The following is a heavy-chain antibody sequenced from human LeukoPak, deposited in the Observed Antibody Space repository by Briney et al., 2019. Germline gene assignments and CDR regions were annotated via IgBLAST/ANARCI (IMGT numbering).Heavy chain of an antibody. J-gene: IGHJ3*02. CDR1: GYTFTSYG. D-gene: IGHD2-2*01. Sequence: ASVKVSCKASGYTFTSYGINWVRQAPGQGLEWMGWIIPNFGTANYAQKFQGRVTITADQSTSTAYMELNSLRSEDTAVYYCARSRDIVVVPAARGAFDIWGQGTMVTVSS. CDR2: IIPNFGTA. V-gene: IGHV1-69*13. CDR3: ARSRDIVVVPAARGAFDI.